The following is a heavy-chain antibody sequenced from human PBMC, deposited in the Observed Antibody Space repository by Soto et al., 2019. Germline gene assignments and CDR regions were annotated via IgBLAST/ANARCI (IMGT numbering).Heavy chain of an antibody. D-gene: IGHD2-2*01. V-gene: IGHV4-59*01. J-gene: IGHJ6*02. CDR2: INYSGST. Sequence: SETLSLTCTVSSGSISTDNWSWIRQPPGKGLEWIGYINYSGSTNYNPSLKSRVTISVDTSKNQFSLKLSSVTAADTAVYYCATMKYCSSTSCYGGSWDYGMDVWGQGTTVTVSS. CDR3: ATMKYCSSTSCYGGSWDYGMDV. CDR1: SGSISTDN.